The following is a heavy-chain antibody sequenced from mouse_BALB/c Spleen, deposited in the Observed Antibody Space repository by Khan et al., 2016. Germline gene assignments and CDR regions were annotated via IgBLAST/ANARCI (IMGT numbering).Heavy chain of an antibody. V-gene: IGHV10-1*02. CDR3: VRPYSHGGFDY. Sequence: EVQLVESGGGLVQPKGSLKLSCAASGFTFNTYAMNWVRQAPGKGLEWVARIRSKSNNYATYYADSVKDRFTISRDDSQSMLYLQMNNLKTEDTARSYCVRPYSHGGFDYWGQGTTLTVSS. CDR2: IRSKSNNYAT. CDR1: GFTFNTYA. D-gene: IGHD2-10*01. J-gene: IGHJ2*01.